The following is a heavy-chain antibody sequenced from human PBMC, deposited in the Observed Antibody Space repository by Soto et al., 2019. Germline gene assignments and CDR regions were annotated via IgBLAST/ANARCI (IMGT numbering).Heavy chain of an antibody. CDR2: IIPLFGIL. V-gene: IGHV1-69*02. D-gene: IGHD3-10*01. CDR3: AGGGLYVSGSSPVNY. J-gene: IGHJ4*01. Sequence: SVKVSCKASGGTFSNHLISWVRQAPGQGLEWMGRIIPLFGILNYAQKLQGRVTISADKSTSTAYMELSSLRSEDTAVHFWAGGGLYVSGSSPVNYGGQGTLVTVSS. CDR1: GGTFSNHL.